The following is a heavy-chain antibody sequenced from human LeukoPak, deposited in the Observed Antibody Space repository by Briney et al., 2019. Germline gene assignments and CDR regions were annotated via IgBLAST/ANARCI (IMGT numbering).Heavy chain of an antibody. CDR3: AKFTYTSSSRAFDY. Sequence: GGSLRLSCAASGFSFSSYAMTWVRQAPGEGLEWVSSISSSGVNTYLADSVQGRFTISRDNSKNTLYLQMNTLRVEDTAVYFCAKFTYTSSSRAFDYWGQGTLVTVSS. D-gene: IGHD6-6*01. V-gene: IGHV3-23*01. CDR1: GFSFSSYA. CDR2: ISSSGVNT. J-gene: IGHJ4*02.